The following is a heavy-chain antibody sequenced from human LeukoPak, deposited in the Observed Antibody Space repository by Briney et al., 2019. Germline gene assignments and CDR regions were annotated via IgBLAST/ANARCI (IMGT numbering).Heavy chain of an antibody. CDR1: GFTFSSYW. Sequence: GSLRLSCAASGFTFSSYWMHWVRRAPGKGLVWVSRINSDGSSTSYADSVKGRFTISRDNAKNTLYLQMNSLRAEDTAVYYCSRGGIAAAGTFYWGQGTLVTVSS. CDR3: SRGGIAAAGTFY. V-gene: IGHV3-74*01. D-gene: IGHD6-13*01. CDR2: INSDGSST. J-gene: IGHJ4*02.